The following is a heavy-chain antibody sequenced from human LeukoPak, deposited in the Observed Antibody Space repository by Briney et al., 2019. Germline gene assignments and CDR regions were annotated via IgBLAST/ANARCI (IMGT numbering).Heavy chain of an antibody. CDR3: AKDKIVVAGNFDY. V-gene: IGHV3-23*01. CDR1: GLTLSTYA. J-gene: IGHJ4*02. CDR2: ISGGGGST. Sequence: GGSLRLSCAASGLTLSTYAMSWVRQAPGKGLEWVSAISGGGGSTYYADSVKGRFIIPRDNSKNTLYLQMNSLRAEDTAVYYCAKDKIVVAGNFDYWGQGTLVTVSS. D-gene: IGHD3-22*01.